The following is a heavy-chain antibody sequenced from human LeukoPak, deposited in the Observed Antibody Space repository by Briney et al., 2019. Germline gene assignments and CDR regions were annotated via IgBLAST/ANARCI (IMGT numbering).Heavy chain of an antibody. Sequence: GASVKVSCKASGYTFTGYYMHWVRQAPGQGLEWMGWINPNSGGTKYAQKFQGRVTMTRDTSISTAYMELSRLRSDDTAVYYCARSDVRLKGYGSGGRGWFDPWGQGTLVTVSS. CDR3: ARSDVRLKGYGSGGRGWFDP. CDR2: INPNSGGT. V-gene: IGHV1-2*02. J-gene: IGHJ5*02. D-gene: IGHD3-10*01. CDR1: GYTFTGYY.